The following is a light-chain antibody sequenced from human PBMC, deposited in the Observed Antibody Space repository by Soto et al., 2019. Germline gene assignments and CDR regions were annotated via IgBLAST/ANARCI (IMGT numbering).Light chain of an antibody. CDR1: QSVSSSY. Sequence: EIVLTQSPGTLSLSPGERATLSCRASQSVSSSYLAWYQQKPGQAPRLLISAASSRATGIPDRFTGSGSGTDFTLAISRLEPEDSAVYYCLQHNSYPFTFGPGTKVDIK. V-gene: IGKV3-20*01. J-gene: IGKJ3*01. CDR2: AAS. CDR3: LQHNSYPFT.